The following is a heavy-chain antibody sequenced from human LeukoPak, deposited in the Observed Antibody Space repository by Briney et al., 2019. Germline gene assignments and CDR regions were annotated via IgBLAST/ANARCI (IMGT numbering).Heavy chain of an antibody. CDR3: TRAGLTGTTPHFDY. Sequence: MPGGSLRLSCAASGFTFSSYSMNWVHQAPGKELEWVSSISSSSSYIYYADSVKGRFTISRDSAKNSLYLQMNSLRAEDTAVYYCTRAGLTGTTPHFDYWGQGTLVTVSS. CDR1: GFTFSSYS. V-gene: IGHV3-21*01. D-gene: IGHD1-7*01. CDR2: ISSSSSYI. J-gene: IGHJ4*02.